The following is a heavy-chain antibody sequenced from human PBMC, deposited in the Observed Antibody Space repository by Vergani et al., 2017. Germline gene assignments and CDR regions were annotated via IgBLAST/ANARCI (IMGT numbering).Heavy chain of an antibody. CDR2: IYHSGST. CDR1: GYSISSGYY. Sequence: QVQLQESGPGLVKPSETLSLTCAVSGYSISSGYYWGWIRQPPGKGLEWIGSIYHSGSTYYNPSLKSRVTISVDTSKNQFSLKLSSVTAADTAVYYCARGETRTEWFDPWGQGTLVTVSS. CDR3: ARGETRTEWFDP. V-gene: IGHV4-38-2*01. D-gene: IGHD3/OR15-3a*01. J-gene: IGHJ5*02.